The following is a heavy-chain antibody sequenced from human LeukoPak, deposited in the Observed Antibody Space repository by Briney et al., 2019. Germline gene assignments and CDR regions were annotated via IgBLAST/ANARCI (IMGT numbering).Heavy chain of an antibody. D-gene: IGHD3-10*02. V-gene: IGHV3-11*04. J-gene: IGHJ6*04. Sequence: TGGSLRLSCAASGFTFSDNYMTWVRQAPGKGLEWVSYISSSGSTIYYADSVKGRFTISRDNAKNSLYLQMNSLRAEDTAVYYCAELGITMIGGVWGKGTTVTISS. CDR2: ISSSGSTI. CDR3: AELGITMIGGV. CDR1: GFTFSDNY.